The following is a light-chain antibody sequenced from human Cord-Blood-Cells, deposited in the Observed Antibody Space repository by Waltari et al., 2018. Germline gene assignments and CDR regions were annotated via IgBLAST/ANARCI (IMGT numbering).Light chain of an antibody. Sequence: QSALTQPAPVSGSPGQSITISCTGPSSDVGGSNFVSWYQQHPGKAPKLMIYDVSNRPSGVSNRFSGSKSGNTASLTISGLQAEDEADYYCSSYTSSSTYVVGTGTKVTVL. V-gene: IGLV2-14*01. CDR1: SSDVGGSNF. CDR3: SSYTSSSTYV. J-gene: IGLJ1*01. CDR2: DVS.